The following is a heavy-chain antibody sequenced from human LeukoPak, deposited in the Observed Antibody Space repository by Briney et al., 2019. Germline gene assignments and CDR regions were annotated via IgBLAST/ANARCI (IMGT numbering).Heavy chain of an antibody. D-gene: IGHD4-17*01. CDR2: IIPILGIA. CDR1: GGTFSSYA. Sequence: SVKVSCKASGGTFSSYAISWVRQAPGQGLEWMGRIIPILGIANYAQKFQGRVTITADKSTSTAYMELSSLRSEDTAVYYCAGSMTTVPLPCDYWGQGTLVTVSS. V-gene: IGHV1-69*04. CDR3: AGSMTTVPLPCDY. J-gene: IGHJ4*02.